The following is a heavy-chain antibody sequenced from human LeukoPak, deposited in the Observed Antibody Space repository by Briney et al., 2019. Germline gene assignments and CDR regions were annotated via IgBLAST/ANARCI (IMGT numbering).Heavy chain of an antibody. CDR1: GGSFSGYY. V-gene: IGHV4-34*01. J-gene: IGHJ5*02. D-gene: IGHD5-24*01. CDR2: INHSGST. CDR3: ARGRMATTVPFWSNWFDP. Sequence: PSETLSLTCAVYGGSFSGYYWSWIRQPPGKGLEWIGEINHSGSTNYNPSLKSRVTISVDTSKNQFSLKLSSVTAADTAVYYCARGRMATTVPFWSNWFDPWGQGTLVTVSS.